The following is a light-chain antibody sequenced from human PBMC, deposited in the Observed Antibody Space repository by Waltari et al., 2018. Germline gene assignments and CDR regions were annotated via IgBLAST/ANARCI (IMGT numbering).Light chain of an antibody. V-gene: IGLV2-14*03. CDR3: NSFTSSSTVV. CDR1: SSDVGGYNY. J-gene: IGLJ3*02. CDR2: DVS. Sequence: QSALTQPAPVSGSPGQSITLPCTGTSSDVGGYNYVPWYQQHPGKAPKLMIYDVSNRPSGVSNRFSGSKSGNTASLTISGLQPEDEADYYCNSFTSSSTVVFGGGTKLTVL.